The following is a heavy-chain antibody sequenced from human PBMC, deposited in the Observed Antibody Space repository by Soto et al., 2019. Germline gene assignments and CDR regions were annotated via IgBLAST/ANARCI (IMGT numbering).Heavy chain of an antibody. J-gene: IGHJ6*02. CDR3: GKGRSYYYYYGVDV. CDR1: GFTFSSYS. CDR2: ISSRSSAI. Sequence: GGSLRLSCAASGFTFSSYSMNWVRQAPGKGLEWVSYISSRSSAIYYADSVKGRFTISRDNSKSTLYLQMNSLRAEDTAVYYCGKGRSYYYYYGVDVWGQGTTVTVSS. V-gene: IGHV3-48*01. D-gene: IGHD1-26*01.